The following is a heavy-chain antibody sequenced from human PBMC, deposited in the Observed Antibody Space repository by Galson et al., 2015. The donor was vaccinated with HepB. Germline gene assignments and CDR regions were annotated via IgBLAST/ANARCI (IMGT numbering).Heavy chain of an antibody. CDR2: IRQDGGEV. CDR1: GFTFSTYW. J-gene: IGHJ4*02. Sequence: SLRLSCAAPGFTFSTYWMSWVRQAPGKGLEWVANIRQDGGEVYYVDSVKGRFTISKDNGKNSLYLQMSSLRAEDTAVYYCVRDRAAMTPDEYFESWGQGTLVTVSS. CDR3: VRDRAAMTPDEYFES. V-gene: IGHV3-7*03.